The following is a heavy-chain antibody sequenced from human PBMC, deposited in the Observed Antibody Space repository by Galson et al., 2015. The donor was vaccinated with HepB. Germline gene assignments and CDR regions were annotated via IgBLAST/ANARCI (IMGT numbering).Heavy chain of an antibody. D-gene: IGHD3-22*01. V-gene: IGHV6-1*01. CDR2: TYYRSKWYN. CDR3: ARDKEDYYHSIRYCYFDY. Sequence: CAISGDSVSSNSAAWNWIRQSPSRGLEWLGRTYYRSKWYNDYAVSGKSRITINPDTSKNQFSLQLNSVTPEDTAVYYCARDKEDYYHSIRYCYFDYWGQGTLVTVSS. CDR1: GDSVSSNSAA. J-gene: IGHJ4*02.